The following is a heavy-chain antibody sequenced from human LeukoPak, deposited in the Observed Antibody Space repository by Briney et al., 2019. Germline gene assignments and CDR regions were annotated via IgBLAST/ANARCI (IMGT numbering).Heavy chain of an antibody. CDR3: ARAGVTNLLGETYWYFDL. J-gene: IGHJ2*01. D-gene: IGHD1-26*01. Sequence: GGTLRLSCAASGLTFSSHGMSWVRQAPGKGLEWVAKIEKDGSAAYYVDSMKGRFTISRDNAENSLYLQMNSLRAEDTAVYSCARAGVTNLLGETYWYFDLWGRGTLVTVSS. V-gene: IGHV3-7*01. CDR2: IEKDGSAA. CDR1: GLTFSSHG.